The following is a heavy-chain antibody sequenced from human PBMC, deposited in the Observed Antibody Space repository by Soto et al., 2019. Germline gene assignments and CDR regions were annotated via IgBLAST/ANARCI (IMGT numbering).Heavy chain of an antibody. Sequence: PGGSLRLSCAASGFTFSSDAMSWVRQAPGKGLEWVSAISGSGGSTYNADSVKGRFTISRDNTKNTLYLQMDSLRAEDTAVYYCAKTISLNGMGFDWFDPWGQGTLVTVSS. J-gene: IGHJ5*02. V-gene: IGHV3-23*01. D-gene: IGHD1-20*01. CDR3: AKTISLNGMGFDWFDP. CDR2: ISGSGGST. CDR1: GFTFSSDA.